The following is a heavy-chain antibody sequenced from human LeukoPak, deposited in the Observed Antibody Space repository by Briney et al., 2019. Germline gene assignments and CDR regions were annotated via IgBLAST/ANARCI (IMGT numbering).Heavy chain of an antibody. CDR1: GGSISSYY. J-gene: IGHJ4*02. D-gene: IGHD2-2*01. CDR3: ARDRSTGIFDY. Sequence: SETLSLTCTVSGGSISSYYWSWIRQPPGKGLEWIGYIYYSGSTNYNPSLKSRVTISVDTSKNQFSLKLSSVTAADTAVYYCARDRSTGIFDYRGQGTLVTVSS. CDR2: IYYSGST. V-gene: IGHV4-59*01.